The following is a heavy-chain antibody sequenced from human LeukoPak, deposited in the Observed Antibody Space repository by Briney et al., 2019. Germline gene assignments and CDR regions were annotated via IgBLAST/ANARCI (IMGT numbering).Heavy chain of an antibody. V-gene: IGHV4-59*01. J-gene: IGHJ5*02. CDR2: IYYSGST. CDR3: AIAYSGYPIDWFDP. Sequence: SETLSLTCTVSGGSISSYYWSWIRQPPGKGLEWIGYIYYSGSTNYNPSLKSRVTISGDTSKNQFSLKLSSVTAADTAVYYCAIAYSGYPIDWFDPWGQGTLVTVSS. CDR1: GGSISSYY. D-gene: IGHD5-12*01.